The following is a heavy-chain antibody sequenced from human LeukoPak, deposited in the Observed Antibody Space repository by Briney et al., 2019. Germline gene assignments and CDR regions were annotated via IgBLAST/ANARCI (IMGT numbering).Heavy chain of an antibody. D-gene: IGHD4-17*01. CDR1: GTSFSSYY. V-gene: IGHV4-34*01. CDR2: VNHSGYT. CDR3: ARMTTGHDF. Sequence: SETLSLTCAVSGTSFSSYYWSWIRQPPGKGLEWIGEVNHSGYTNDNPSLKSRVTISVDASKNQFSLRLRSVTAADTGVYFCARMTTGHDFWGQGTLVTVSS. J-gene: IGHJ4*02.